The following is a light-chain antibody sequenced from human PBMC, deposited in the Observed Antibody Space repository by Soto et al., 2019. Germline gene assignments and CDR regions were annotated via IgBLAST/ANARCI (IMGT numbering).Light chain of an antibody. J-gene: IGKJ1*01. CDR1: QTISSW. CDR3: QHYYSYSDA. V-gene: IGKV1-5*03. CDR2: KAS. Sequence: DIQMSQSPSTLSGSVGERVTITCRASQTISSWLAWYQQKPGKAPNLLIYKASTLKNPVPSRFTCRGSATEFTLILSSLHPDDFATYYCQHYYSYSDALGQGTNVDSK.